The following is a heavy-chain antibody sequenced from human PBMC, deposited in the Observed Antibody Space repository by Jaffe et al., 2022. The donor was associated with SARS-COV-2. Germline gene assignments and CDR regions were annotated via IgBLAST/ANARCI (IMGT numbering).Heavy chain of an antibody. J-gene: IGHJ4*02. CDR1: GFIFSSYG. V-gene: IGHV3-33*01. CDR2: IWYDGSKK. CDR3: ARDRYFYDNSGIPFEY. Sequence: QEQLVESGGGVVQPGRSLRLSCAASGFIFSSYGMHWVRQAPGKGLEWVAVIWYDGSKKYYADSVKGRFTISRDNSKNTLSLQMNSLRAEDTAVYYCARDRYFYDNSGIPFEYWGQGTLVTVSS. D-gene: IGHD3-22*01.